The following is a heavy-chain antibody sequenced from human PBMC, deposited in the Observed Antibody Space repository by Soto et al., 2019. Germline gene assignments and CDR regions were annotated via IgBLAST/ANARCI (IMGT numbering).Heavy chain of an antibody. V-gene: IGHV3-48*01. J-gene: IGHJ6*03. CDR3: ARGPVVYAGEVHYYMDV. D-gene: IGHD2-8*02. Sequence: GGSLRLSCAASGFTFSDYTLNWVRQAPGKGLEWVSYITSSSSTKYYADSVKGRFTISRDNAKNSLYLQMNSLRAEDTAVYYCARGPVVYAGEVHYYMDVWGKWTTVTVSS. CDR1: GFTFSDYT. CDR2: ITSSSSTK.